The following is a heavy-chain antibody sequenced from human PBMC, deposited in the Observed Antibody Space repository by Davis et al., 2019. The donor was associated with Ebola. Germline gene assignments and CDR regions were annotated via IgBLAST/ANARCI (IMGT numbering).Heavy chain of an antibody. CDR2: IKSKTDGGTT. Sequence: GESLKISCAASGFTFSNAWMSWVRQAPGKGLEWVGRIKSKTDGGTTDYAAPVKGRFTISRDDSKNTLYLQMNSLKTEDTAVYYCTTGDSGSYYYYYGMDVWGQGTTVTVSS. V-gene: IGHV3-15*01. D-gene: IGHD1-26*01. CDR1: GFTFSNAW. J-gene: IGHJ6*02. CDR3: TTGDSGSYYYYYGMDV.